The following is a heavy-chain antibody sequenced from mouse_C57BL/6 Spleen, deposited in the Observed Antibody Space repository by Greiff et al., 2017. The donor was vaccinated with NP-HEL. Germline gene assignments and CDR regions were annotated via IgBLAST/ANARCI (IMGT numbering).Heavy chain of an antibody. CDR3: ARRYTTVYAMDY. CDR2: IYPGDGDT. D-gene: IGHD1-1*01. J-gene: IGHJ4*01. V-gene: IGHV1-80*01. Sequence: VQLVESGAELVKPGASVKISCKASGYAFSSYWMNWVKQRPGKGLEWIGQIYPGDGDTNYNGKFKGKATLTAYKSSSTAYMQLSSLTSEDSAVYFCARRYTTVYAMDYWGQGTSVTVSS. CDR1: GYAFSSYW.